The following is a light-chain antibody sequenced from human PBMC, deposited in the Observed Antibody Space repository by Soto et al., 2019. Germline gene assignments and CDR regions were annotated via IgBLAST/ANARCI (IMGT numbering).Light chain of an antibody. V-gene: IGKV3-11*01. CDR1: QSVGSF. CDR2: DAS. CDR3: QHRSNWLGT. J-gene: IGKJ3*01. Sequence: EIVLTQSPATLPLSPGERATLSCRASQSVGSFLAWYQQKSGQAPRLLIYDASNRAPGIPARFSGSGSGTDFTLSISSLEPEDSAVYYCQHRSNWLGTFGPGTKVDIK.